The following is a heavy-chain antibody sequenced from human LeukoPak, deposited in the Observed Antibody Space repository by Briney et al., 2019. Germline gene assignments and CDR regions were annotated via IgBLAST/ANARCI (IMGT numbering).Heavy chain of an antibody. Sequence: SETLSLTCTVSGGSISSFYWTWIRQPPGKGLEWIGYIYYSGSTNYNPSLKSRVTISVDTSMNQFSLKLSSVTAADTAVYYCARDTVDPAPLLNDDWGQGTLVTVSS. D-gene: IGHD2-15*01. CDR3: ARDTVDPAPLLNDD. V-gene: IGHV4-59*01. CDR2: IYYSGST. J-gene: IGHJ4*02. CDR1: GGSISSFY.